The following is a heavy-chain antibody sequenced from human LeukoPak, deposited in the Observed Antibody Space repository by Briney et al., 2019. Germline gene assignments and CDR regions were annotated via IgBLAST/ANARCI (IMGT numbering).Heavy chain of an antibody. CDR1: GFTFSSYA. J-gene: IGHJ4*02. Sequence: PGGSLRLSCAASGFTFSSYAMSWVRQAPGKGLEWVSSISSSSSYIYYADSVKGRFTISRDNAKNSLYLQMNSLRAEDTAVYYCARVWGAYCSGGSCYYSEPIDYWGQGTLVTVSS. D-gene: IGHD2-15*01. V-gene: IGHV3-21*01. CDR2: ISSSSSYI. CDR3: ARVWGAYCSGGSCYYSEPIDY.